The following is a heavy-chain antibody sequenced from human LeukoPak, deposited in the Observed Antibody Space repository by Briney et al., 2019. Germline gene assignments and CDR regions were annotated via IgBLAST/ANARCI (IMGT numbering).Heavy chain of an antibody. V-gene: IGHV1-69*05. Sequence: ASVKVSCKASGYTFTSYGISWVRQAPGQGLEWMGGIIPIFGTANYAQKFQGRVTITTDESTSTAYMELSSLRSEDTAVYYCARCRLVVNYYYYMDVWGKGTTVTVSS. CDR3: ARCRLVVNYYYYMDV. D-gene: IGHD2-8*02. CDR2: IIPIFGTA. CDR1: GYTFTSYG. J-gene: IGHJ6*03.